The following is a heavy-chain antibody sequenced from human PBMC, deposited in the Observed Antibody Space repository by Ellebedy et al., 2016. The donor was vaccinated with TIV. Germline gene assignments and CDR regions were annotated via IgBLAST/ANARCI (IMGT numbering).Heavy chain of an antibody. V-gene: IGHV1-2*02. Sequence: AASVKVSCKASGYSLTDYYVHWVRQAPGQGLEWVGWINPKDGDTAYAQNLQGRVIMTGDTSITTAYMELSWLISDDTAVYYCVRDLTNYGSSSYWGQGTLVTVSS. CDR2: INPKDGDT. CDR3: VRDLTNYGSSSY. J-gene: IGHJ4*02. D-gene: IGHD3-22*01. CDR1: GYSLTDYY.